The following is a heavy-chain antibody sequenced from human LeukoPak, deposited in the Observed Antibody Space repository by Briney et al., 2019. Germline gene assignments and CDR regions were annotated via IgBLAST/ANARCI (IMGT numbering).Heavy chain of an antibody. CDR3: ARGVVRGSYYWFDP. J-gene: IGHJ5*02. D-gene: IGHD1-26*01. CDR2: INHSGST. Sequence: PSETLSLTCAVYGGSFSGYYWSWIRQPPGRGLEWIGEINHSGSTNYNPSLKSRVTISVDTSKNQFSLKLSSVTAADTAVYYCARGVVRGSYYWFDPWGQGTLVTVSS. V-gene: IGHV4-34*01. CDR1: GGSFSGYY.